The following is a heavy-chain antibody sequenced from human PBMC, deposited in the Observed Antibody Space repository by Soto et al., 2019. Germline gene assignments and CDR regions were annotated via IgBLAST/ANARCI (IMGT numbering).Heavy chain of an antibody. CDR3: ARGGYGSGSYFASRFDY. CDR1: GGSISSGGYS. CDR2: IYHSGST. J-gene: IGHJ4*02. V-gene: IGHV4-30-2*01. D-gene: IGHD3-10*01. Sequence: PSETLSLTCAVSGGSISSGGYSWSWIRQPPGKGLEWIGYIYHSGSTYYNPSLKSRVTISVDRSKNQFSLKLSSVTAADTAVYYCARGGYGSGSYFASRFDYWGQGTLVTVSS.